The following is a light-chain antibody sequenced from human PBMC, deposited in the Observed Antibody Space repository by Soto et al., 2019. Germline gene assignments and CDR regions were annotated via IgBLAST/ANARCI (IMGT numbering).Light chain of an antibody. CDR3: QQYAGLPRT. CDR2: SAS. CDR1: QSFSRNY. J-gene: IGKJ1*01. V-gene: IGKV3-20*01. Sequence: EIVLTQSAGTLSLSPGERATLSCRASQSFSRNYLAWYHRKPGQAPRLLIYSASSRATGIPDRFSGSGSGTDFTLTISRLEPEDFAVYYCQQYAGLPRTFGQGTRWIS.